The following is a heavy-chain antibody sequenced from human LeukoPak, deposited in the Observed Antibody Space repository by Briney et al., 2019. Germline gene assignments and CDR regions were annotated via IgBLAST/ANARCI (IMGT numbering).Heavy chain of an antibody. Sequence: GGSLRLSCAASGFTFSSYAMSWVRQAPGKGLEWVSAISGSGGSTYCADSVKGRFTISRDNSKNTLYLQMNSLRAEDTAVYYCAKFMGRYCSGGSCYFDYWGQGTLVTVSS. CDR1: GFTFSSYA. J-gene: IGHJ4*02. D-gene: IGHD2-15*01. CDR3: AKFMGRYCSGGSCYFDY. CDR2: ISGSGGST. V-gene: IGHV3-23*01.